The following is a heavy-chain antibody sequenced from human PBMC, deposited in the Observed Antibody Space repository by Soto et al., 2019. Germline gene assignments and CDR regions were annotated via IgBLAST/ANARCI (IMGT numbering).Heavy chain of an antibody. CDR3: ANPYCGNFYYCDY. CDR1: GFSLSMNEMG. Sequence: QITLKESGPTLVKPTQTLTLTCTFSGFSLSMNEMGVGWIRQPPGKALEWLALICWDDDKRYSPSLQSRLTTPSDHSINQVVLTMHTMDPVDTATYYCANPYCGNFYYCDYWGQGILVTVSS. V-gene: IGHV2-5*02. D-gene: IGHD2-21*01. J-gene: IGHJ4*02. CDR2: ICWDDDK.